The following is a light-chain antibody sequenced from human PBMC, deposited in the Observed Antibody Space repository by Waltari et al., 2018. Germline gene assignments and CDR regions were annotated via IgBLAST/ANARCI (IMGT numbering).Light chain of an antibody. CDR2: SSN. V-gene: IGLV1-44*01. J-gene: IGLJ1*01. Sequence: HSVLTQPPSASGTPGQRVTISCSGSSSNIGSYVVNWYQQFPGTAPKLLIPSSNRRPSGVPDRFSGSQSGTSASLAISGLQSEDEAEYHCGAWDDSLNGYVFGTGTKVTVL. CDR1: SSNIGSYV. CDR3: GAWDDSLNGYV.